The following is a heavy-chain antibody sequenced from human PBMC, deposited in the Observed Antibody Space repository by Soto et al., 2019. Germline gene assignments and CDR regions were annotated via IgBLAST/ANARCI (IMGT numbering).Heavy chain of an antibody. Sequence: VKVSCKASGYTFTSYYMHWVRQAPGQGLEWMGIINPSGGSTSYAQKFQGRVTMTRDTSTSTVYMELSSLRSEDTAVYYCARESGIAVAGGAFDIWGQGTMVTVSS. CDR1: GYTFTSYY. D-gene: IGHD6-19*01. CDR3: ARESGIAVAGGAFDI. J-gene: IGHJ3*02. V-gene: IGHV1-46*03. CDR2: INPSGGST.